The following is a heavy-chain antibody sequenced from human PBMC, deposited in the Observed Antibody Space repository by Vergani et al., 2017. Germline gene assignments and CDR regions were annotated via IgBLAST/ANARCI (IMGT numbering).Heavy chain of an antibody. CDR3: ARDRPTYYYDSSGRAGFAEDY. CDR1: GYTFTSYY. J-gene: IGHJ4*02. Sequence: QVQLVQSGAEVKKPGSSVKVSCKASGYTFTSYYMHWVRQAPGQGLEWMGIINPSGGSTSYAQKFQGRVTMTRDTSTSTVYMELSSLRSEDTAVYYCARDRPTYYYDSSGRAGFAEDYWDQGTLVTVSS. V-gene: IGHV1-46*03. CDR2: INPSGGST. D-gene: IGHD3-22*01.